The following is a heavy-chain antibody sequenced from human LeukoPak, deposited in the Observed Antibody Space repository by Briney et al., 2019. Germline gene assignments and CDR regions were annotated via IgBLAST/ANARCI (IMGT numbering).Heavy chain of an antibody. D-gene: IGHD2-15*01. CDR2: ISGSGGST. Sequence: PGGSLRLSCAASGFTFSSYAMSWVRQAPGKGLEWVSAISGSGGSTYYADSVKGRFTISRDNAKNSLYLQMNSLRAEDTAVYYCARDPATYCSGGSCRNPYWGQGTLVTVSS. CDR3: ARDPATYCSGGSCRNPY. J-gene: IGHJ4*02. V-gene: IGHV3-23*01. CDR1: GFTFSSYA.